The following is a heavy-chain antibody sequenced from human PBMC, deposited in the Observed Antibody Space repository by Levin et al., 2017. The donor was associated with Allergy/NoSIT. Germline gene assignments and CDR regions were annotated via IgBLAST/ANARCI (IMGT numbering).Heavy chain of an antibody. CDR3: AHTVLTRRSFDY. D-gene: IGHD6-6*01. CDR1: GFSLTTSGVG. J-gene: IGHJ4*02. CDR2: IYWNDNR. V-gene: IGHV2-5*01. Sequence: SGPTLVKPTQTLTLTCTFSGFSLTTSGVGVGWIRQPPGKALEWLALIYWNDNRRYSPSLKNRLTITRDTSKNQVVLTMTNVDPVDTATYYCAHTVLTRRSFDYWGQGSLVTVSS.